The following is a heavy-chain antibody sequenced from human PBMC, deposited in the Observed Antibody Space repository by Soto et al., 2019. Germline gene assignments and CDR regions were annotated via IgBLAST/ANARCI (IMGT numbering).Heavy chain of an antibody. V-gene: IGHV1-18*01. CDR1: GDTFTIYG. CDR3: ARRSDPNYDFWSGYPRAFDI. Sequence: GASVKVSCKASGDTFTIYGISWVRQAPGQGLEWMGWISAYNGNTNYAQKLQGRVTMTTDTSTSTAYMELRSLGSDDTAVYYCARRSDPNYDFWSGYPRAFDIWGQGTMVTVSS. D-gene: IGHD3-3*01. J-gene: IGHJ3*02. CDR2: ISAYNGNT.